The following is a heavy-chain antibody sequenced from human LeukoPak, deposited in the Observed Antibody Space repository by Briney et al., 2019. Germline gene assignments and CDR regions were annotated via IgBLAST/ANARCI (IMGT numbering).Heavy chain of an antibody. CDR2: INHSGST. D-gene: IGHD6-13*01. CDR3: AFSSSWYIGAFDI. CDR1: GGSFSGYY. Sequence: SETLSLTCAVYGGSFSGYYWSWIRQPPGKGLEWIGEINHSGSTNYNPSLKSRVTISVDTSKNQFSLKLSSVTAADTAVYYCAFSSSWYIGAFDIWGQGTMVTVS. V-gene: IGHV4-34*01. J-gene: IGHJ3*02.